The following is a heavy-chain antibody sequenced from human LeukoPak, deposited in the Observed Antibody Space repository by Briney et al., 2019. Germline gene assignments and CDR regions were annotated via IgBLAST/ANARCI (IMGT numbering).Heavy chain of an antibody. CDR3: ARVPAAGVQYAFDI. V-gene: IGHV4-59*01. J-gene: IGHJ3*02. D-gene: IGHD6-13*01. CDR1: GGSISSYY. Sequence: PSETLSLTCTVSGGSISSYYWSWIRQPPGKGLEWIGYIYYSGSTNYNPSLKSRVTISVDTSKNQFSLKLSSVTAADTAVYYCARVPAAGVQYAFDIWGQGTMVTVSS. CDR2: IYYSGST.